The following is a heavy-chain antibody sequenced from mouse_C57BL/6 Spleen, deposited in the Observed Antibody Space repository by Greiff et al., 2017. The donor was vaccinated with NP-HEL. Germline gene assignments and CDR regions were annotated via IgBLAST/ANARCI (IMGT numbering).Heavy chain of an antibody. CDR1: GYSFTGYY. Sequence: EVQLQQSGPELVKPGASVKISCKASGYSFTGYYMNWVKQSPEKSLEWIGEINPSTGGTTYNQKFKAKATLTVDKSSSTAYMQLKSLTSEDSAVYYCASHDGCFAYWGQGTLVTVSA. CDR3: ASHDGCFAY. J-gene: IGHJ3*01. CDR2: INPSTGGT. V-gene: IGHV1-42*01. D-gene: IGHD2-3*01.